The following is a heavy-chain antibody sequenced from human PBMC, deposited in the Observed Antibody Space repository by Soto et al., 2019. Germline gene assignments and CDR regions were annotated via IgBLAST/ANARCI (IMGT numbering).Heavy chain of an antibody. CDR1: GFTFSSYW. D-gene: IGHD6-13*01. CDR2: INSDGSST. J-gene: IGHJ5*02. V-gene: IGHV3-74*01. Sequence: GGSLSLSCAASGFTFSSYWMHWVRQAPGKGLVWVSRINSDGSSTSYADSVKGRFTISRDNAKNTQYLQMNSLRAEDTAVYYCARAPGIDVRAGFDPWGQGTLVTVPS. CDR3: ARAPGIDVRAGFDP.